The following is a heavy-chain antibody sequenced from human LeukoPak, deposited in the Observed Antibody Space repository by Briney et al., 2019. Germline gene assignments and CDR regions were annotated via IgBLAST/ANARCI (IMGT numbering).Heavy chain of an antibody. V-gene: IGHV1-69*05. Sequence: GASVKVSCKASGGTFSSYAISWVRQAPGQGLEWMGGIIPIFGTANYAQKFQGRVRITTDESTSTAYMELSSLRSEDTAVYYCARSYGTYYYYYMDVWGKGTTVTVSS. D-gene: IGHD1-1*01. CDR1: GGTFSSYA. CDR3: ARSYGTYYYYYMDV. J-gene: IGHJ6*03. CDR2: IIPIFGTA.